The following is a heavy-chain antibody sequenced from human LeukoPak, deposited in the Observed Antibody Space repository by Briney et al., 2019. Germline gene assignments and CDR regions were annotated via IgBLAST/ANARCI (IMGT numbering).Heavy chain of an antibody. CDR1: GGSFSGYY. Sequence: SETLSLTCAVYGGSFSGYYWSWIRQPPGKGLEWIGEINHSGSTNYNPSLKSRVTISVDTSKNQFSLKLSSVTAADTAVYYCANRSPSGAFDIWGQGTMVTVSS. D-gene: IGHD1-14*01. CDR3: ANRSPSGAFDI. J-gene: IGHJ3*02. CDR2: INHSGST. V-gene: IGHV4-34*01.